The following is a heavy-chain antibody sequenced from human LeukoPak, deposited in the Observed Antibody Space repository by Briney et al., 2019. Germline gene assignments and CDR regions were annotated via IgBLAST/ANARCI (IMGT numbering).Heavy chain of an antibody. CDR2: IYSGGST. CDR1: GFTFSSYG. J-gene: IGHJ4*02. V-gene: IGHV3-53*01. CDR3: ARDEAREGY. Sequence: GRSLRLSCAASGFTFSSYGMHWVRQAPGKGLEWVSVIYSGGSTYYADSVKGRFTISRDNSKNTLYLQMNSLRTEDTAVYYCARDEAREGYWGQGTLVTVSS.